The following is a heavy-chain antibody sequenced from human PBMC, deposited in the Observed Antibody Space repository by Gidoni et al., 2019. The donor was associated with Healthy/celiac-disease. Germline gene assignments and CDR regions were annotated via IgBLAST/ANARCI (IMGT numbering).Heavy chain of an antibody. CDR2: ISWDGGST. CDR1: GFTFDDYT. V-gene: IGHV3-43*01. J-gene: IGHJ4*02. Sequence: EVQLVESGGVVVQPGGSLRLSCAASGFTFDDYTMHWVRQAPGKGLEWVSLISWDGGSTYYADSVKGRFTISRDNSKNSLYLQMNSLRTEDTALYYCAKDYYDSSGYYYGSWYFDYWGQGTLVTVSS. D-gene: IGHD3-22*01. CDR3: AKDYYDSSGYYYGSWYFDY.